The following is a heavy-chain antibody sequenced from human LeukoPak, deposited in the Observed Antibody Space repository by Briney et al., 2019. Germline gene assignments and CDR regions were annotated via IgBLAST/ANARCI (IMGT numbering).Heavy chain of an antibody. CDR3: ASQERYYYGSGSYYSGWFDP. CDR1: GGSISSGDYS. Sequence: PSETLSLTCAVSGGSISSGDYSWSWIRQPPGKGLEWIGYIYHSGSTYYNPSLKSRVTISVDRSKHQISLKLSSVTAADTAVYYCASQERYYYGSGSYYSGWFDPWGQGTLVTVSS. V-gene: IGHV4-30-2*01. J-gene: IGHJ5*02. D-gene: IGHD3-10*01. CDR2: IYHSGST.